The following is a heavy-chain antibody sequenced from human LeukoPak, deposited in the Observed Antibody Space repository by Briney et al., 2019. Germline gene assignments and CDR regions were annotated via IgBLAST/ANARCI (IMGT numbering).Heavy chain of an antibody. D-gene: IGHD2-2*01. J-gene: IGHJ5*02. V-gene: IGHV3-21*01. CDR1: GFTFSSYS. CDR3: ARDRRYCSSTSCYPNWFDP. CDR2: ISSSSSYI. Sequence: GGSLRLSCAASGFTFSSYSMNWVRQAPGKGLEWVSSISSSSSYIYYADSVKGRFTISRDNAKNSLYLQMNSLRAEDTAVYYCARDRRYCSSTSCYPNWFDPWGQGTLVTVSS.